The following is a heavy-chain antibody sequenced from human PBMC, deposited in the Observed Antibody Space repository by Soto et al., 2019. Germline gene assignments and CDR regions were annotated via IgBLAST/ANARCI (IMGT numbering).Heavy chain of an antibody. CDR3: ARPRYCSSTSCSIEGYNWFDP. J-gene: IGHJ5*02. CDR2: IWYDGSNK. D-gene: IGHD2-2*01. V-gene: IGHV3-33*01. CDR1: GFTFSSYG. Sequence: GGSLRLSCAASGFTFSSYGMHWVRQAPGKGLEWVAVIWYDGSNKYYADSVKGRFTISRDNSKNTLYLQMNSLRAEDTAVYYCARPRYCSSTSCSIEGYNWFDPWGQGTLVTISS.